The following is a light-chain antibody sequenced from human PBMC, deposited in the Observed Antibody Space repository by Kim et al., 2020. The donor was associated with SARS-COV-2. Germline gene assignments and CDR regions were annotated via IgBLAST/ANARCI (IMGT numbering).Light chain of an antibody. CDR3: QQFNSPYT. CDR1: QDIKNY. Sequence: IQLTQSPTSLSASVGDRVTITCRASQDIKNYLAWYQQIPGRAPKLLIYAASTLQSGVPSRFSGSGSGTDFTLTISALQPEDFGDYHCQQFNSPYTFGQGTKVDSK. V-gene: IGKV1-9*01. J-gene: IGKJ2*01. CDR2: AAS.